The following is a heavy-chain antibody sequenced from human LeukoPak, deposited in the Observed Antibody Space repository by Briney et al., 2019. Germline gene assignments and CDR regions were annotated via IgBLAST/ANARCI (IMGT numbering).Heavy chain of an antibody. CDR2: ISSSSSYT. CDR3: ASGGISSGYFY. D-gene: IGHD3-22*01. J-gene: IGHJ4*02. V-gene: IGHV3-11*03. CDR1: GFTFSDYY. Sequence: GGSLRLSCAASGFTFSDYYMSWIRQAPGKGLEWVSYISSSSSYTNNADSVKGRLTISRDNAKNSLYLQMNSLRAEDTAVYYCASGGISSGYFYWGQGTMVTVSS.